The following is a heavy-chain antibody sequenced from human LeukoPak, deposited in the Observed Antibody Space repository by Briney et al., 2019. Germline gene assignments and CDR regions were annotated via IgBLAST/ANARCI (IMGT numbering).Heavy chain of an antibody. CDR2: INHSGST. CDR3: ALRGGTAMVNFDY. D-gene: IGHD5-18*01. Sequence: SETLSLTCAVYGGSFSGYYWSWIRQPPGKGLEWIGEINHSGSTNYNPSLKSRVAISVDTSKNQFSLKLSSVTAADTAVYYCALRGGTAMVNFDYWGQGTLVTVSS. V-gene: IGHV4-34*01. CDR1: GGSFSGYY. J-gene: IGHJ4*02.